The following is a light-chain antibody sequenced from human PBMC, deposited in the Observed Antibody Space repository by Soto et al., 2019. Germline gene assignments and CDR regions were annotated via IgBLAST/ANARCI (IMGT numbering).Light chain of an antibody. CDR3: CSYAGSSTYV. Sequence: QSVLTQPASVSGSPGQSITISCTGTSSDVGGYNYVSWYQQHPAKVPKLMIYEVSKRPSGVSNRFSGSKSGNTASLTISGLQVEDEADYYCCSYAGSSTYVFGTGTKVTVL. V-gene: IGLV2-23*02. CDR1: SSDVGGYNY. J-gene: IGLJ1*01. CDR2: EVS.